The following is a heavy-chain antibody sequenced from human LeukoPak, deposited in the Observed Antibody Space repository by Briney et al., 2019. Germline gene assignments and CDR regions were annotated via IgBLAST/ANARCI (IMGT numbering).Heavy chain of an antibody. CDR1: GYTFTSYG. V-gene: IGHV1-18*01. CDR3: AGDHLASGSYSSGESVN. Sequence: ASVKVSCKASGYTFTSYGISWVLQAPGQGLEWMGWVSTNNGNTNYAQKLQGRVSMTTDTSTSTAYMEVRSLRSDDTAVYYCAGDHLASGSYSSGESVNWGQGTLVTVSS. CDR2: VSTNNGNT. J-gene: IGHJ4*02. D-gene: IGHD1-26*01.